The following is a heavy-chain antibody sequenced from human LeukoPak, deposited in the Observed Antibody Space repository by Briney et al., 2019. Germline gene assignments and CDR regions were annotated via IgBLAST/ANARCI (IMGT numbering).Heavy chain of an antibody. D-gene: IGHD6-19*01. Sequence: SETLSLTCAVSGASISGSGYYLGWIRQPPGKGLEWIGNIYYTGSTYYNASLQSRVTISIDMSKNQFSLRLSPVTAADTAMYYCVKSGGYGLIDYWGQGTLVTVSS. CDR1: GASISGSGYY. CDR3: VKSGGYGLIDY. CDR2: IYYTGST. J-gene: IGHJ4*02. V-gene: IGHV4-39*01.